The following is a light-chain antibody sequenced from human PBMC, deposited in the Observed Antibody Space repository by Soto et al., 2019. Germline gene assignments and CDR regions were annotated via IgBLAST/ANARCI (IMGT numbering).Light chain of an antibody. J-gene: IGKJ5*01. CDR3: KHRSNLPVT. CDR1: QSVSGN. CDR2: RAS. Sequence: EIMVRKSPTTLSVSPRERATLSCRASQSVSGNLAWYQQKPGQAPRLLIYRASTRATGIPARFSGSGSGTDFTLTISSLEPEDFAVYYCKHRSNLPVTFGQGTRLEIK. V-gene: IGKV3-11*01.